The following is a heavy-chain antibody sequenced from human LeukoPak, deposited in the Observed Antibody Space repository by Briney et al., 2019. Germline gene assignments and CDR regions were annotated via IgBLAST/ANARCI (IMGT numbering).Heavy chain of an antibody. V-gene: IGHV1-3*01. CDR1: GFTFTTYS. CDR3: ATALLDPVPRPMDV. J-gene: IGHJ6*02. Sequence: ASVKVSCKTSGFTFTTYSMHWVRQAPGERLEWMGWINAANGNTQYSQKFQGRVTITRDTSASTAYMELSSLRSEDTAVYYCATALLDPVPRPMDVWGQGTTVTVSS. D-gene: IGHD3/OR15-3a*01. CDR2: INAANGNT.